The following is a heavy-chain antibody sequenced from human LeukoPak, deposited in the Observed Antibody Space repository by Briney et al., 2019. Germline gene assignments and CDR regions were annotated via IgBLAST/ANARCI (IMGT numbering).Heavy chain of an antibody. CDR1: GFTFSNYW. V-gene: IGHV3-74*01. CDR3: AKGGATICDN. J-gene: IGHJ4*02. CDR2: INSNGSST. Sequence: SGGSLRLSCAASGFTFSNYWMHWVRQAPGKGLVWVSRINSNGSSTNYADSVKGRLTISRDNAKNTLYLQMSSLRAEDTAVYYCAKGGATICDNWGQGTLVTVSS. D-gene: IGHD5-12*01.